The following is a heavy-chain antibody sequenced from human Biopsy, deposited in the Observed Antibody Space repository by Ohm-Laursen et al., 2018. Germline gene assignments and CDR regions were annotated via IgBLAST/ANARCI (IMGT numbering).Heavy chain of an antibody. CDR2: IIPIFGIA. Sequence: GASVKVSCKASGGTVSSYGISWVRQAPGQGLEWMGGIIPIFGIANYAQELQGRVTITADESTSTAYMELSSLRSEDTAVYYCARHLLGGGAYYDHWGQGTLVTVSS. CDR3: ARHLLGGGAYYDH. V-gene: IGHV1-69*13. CDR1: GGTVSSYG. J-gene: IGHJ4*02. D-gene: IGHD2-15*01.